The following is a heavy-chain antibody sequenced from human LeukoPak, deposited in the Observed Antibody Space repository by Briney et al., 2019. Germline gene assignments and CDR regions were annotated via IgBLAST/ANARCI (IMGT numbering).Heavy chain of an antibody. Sequence: GGSLRLSCAASGFTFSSYWMHWVRQAPGKGLVWVSRINVDGSSTTYADSVKGRFTISRDNAKKTLYLQMSSLRADDTALYYCARVGSGSYYYSYMDVWGKGTTVTVSS. CDR1: GFTFSSYW. CDR3: ARVGSGSYYYSYMDV. CDR2: INVDGSST. D-gene: IGHD1-26*01. V-gene: IGHV3-74*01. J-gene: IGHJ6*03.